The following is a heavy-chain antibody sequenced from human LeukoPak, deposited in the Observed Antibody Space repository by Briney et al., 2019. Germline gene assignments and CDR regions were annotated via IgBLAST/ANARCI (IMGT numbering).Heavy chain of an antibody. D-gene: IGHD3-22*01. V-gene: IGHV3-30*04. J-gene: IGHJ4*02. CDR1: GFTFSTYA. CDR3: AKYYYDSSGNRYCFDY. Sequence: GGSLRLSFAASGFTFSTYAMHWVRQAPGKGLGWVALISSDGRKQYYADSVKGRFTISRDNSKNTLYLQMNTLRAEDTAVYYCAKYYYDSSGNRYCFDYWGQGTLVTVSS. CDR2: ISSDGRKQ.